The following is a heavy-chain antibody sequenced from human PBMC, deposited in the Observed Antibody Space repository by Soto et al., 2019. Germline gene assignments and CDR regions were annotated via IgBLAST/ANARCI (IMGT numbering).Heavy chain of an antibody. CDR1: GGSISSYY. Sequence: SETLSLTCTFSGGSISSYYWSWIRQPPGKGLEWIGEINHSGSTNYNPSLKSRVTISVDTSKNQFSLKLSSVTAADTAVYYCARDRAHYYGSGSSNYFDYWGQGTLVTVSS. V-gene: IGHV4-34*01. CDR3: ARDRAHYYGSGSSNYFDY. CDR2: INHSGST. J-gene: IGHJ4*02. D-gene: IGHD3-10*01.